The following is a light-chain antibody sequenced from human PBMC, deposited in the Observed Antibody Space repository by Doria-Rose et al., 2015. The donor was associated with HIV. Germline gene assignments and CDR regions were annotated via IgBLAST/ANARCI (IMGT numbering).Light chain of an antibody. J-gene: IGKJ1*01. CDR3: HQYGTSWT. V-gene: IGKV3-20*01. CDR1: QSFSSTY. CDR2: DGS. Sequence: TQSPGTLSLSPGERATLSCRASQSFSSTYLAWYQQQPGQAPSLLIYDGSTRATGISDRISASGSGTDFTLTINRLEPEDFALYYCHQYGTSWTFGRGTKVEI.